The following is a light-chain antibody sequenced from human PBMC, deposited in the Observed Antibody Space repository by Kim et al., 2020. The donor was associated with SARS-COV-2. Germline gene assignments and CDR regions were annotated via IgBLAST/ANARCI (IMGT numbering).Light chain of an antibody. J-gene: IGLJ3*02. CDR1: NMGSKN. CDR2: RDS. Sequence: SVTLGQTDRITCGGNNMGSKNVHWYQKKPGQAPVVVIYRDSNRPSGIPERFSGSNSGNTATLTISRAQAGNEADYYCQVWDSSTAVFGGGTQLTVL. V-gene: IGLV3-9*01. CDR3: QVWDSSTAV.